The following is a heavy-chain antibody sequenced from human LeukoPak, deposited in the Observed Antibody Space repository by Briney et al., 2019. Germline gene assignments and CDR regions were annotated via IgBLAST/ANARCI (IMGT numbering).Heavy chain of an antibody. CDR2: IYYSGST. D-gene: IGHD3-22*01. Sequence: GSLRLSCTASGFTFGDYAMSWIRQPPGKGLEWIGYIYYSGSTNYNPSLKSRVTISVDTSKNQFSLKLSSVTAADTAVYYCTRGSIAYYYMDVWGKGTTVTISS. CDR1: GFTFGDYA. V-gene: IGHV4-59*01. J-gene: IGHJ6*03. CDR3: TRGSIAYYYMDV.